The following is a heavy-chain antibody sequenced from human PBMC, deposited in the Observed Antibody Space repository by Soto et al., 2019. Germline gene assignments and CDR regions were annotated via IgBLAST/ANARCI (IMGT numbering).Heavy chain of an antibody. CDR3: ARGDLYPDILTGYFPYHFVY. J-gene: IGHJ4*01. V-gene: IGHV5-51*01. CDR1: GYRFTSYW. Sequence: GESLKISCKGSGYRFTSYWIGWVRQMPGKGLEWVGVIYPGDSDTRYSPPFEGQVTISTDNSITTAYLQWSSLKASDTDTYYCARGDLYPDILTGYFPYHFVYWGPGTLVTVSS. CDR2: IYPGDSDT. D-gene: IGHD3-9*01.